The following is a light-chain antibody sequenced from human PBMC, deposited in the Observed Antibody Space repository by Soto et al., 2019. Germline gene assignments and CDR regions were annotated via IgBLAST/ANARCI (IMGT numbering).Light chain of an antibody. CDR3: QQYDNLPFT. CDR1: QGISSW. CDR2: AAS. V-gene: IGKV1-12*01. Sequence: DIQMTQSPSCLSAAVGDRFTITCRAGQGISSWLAWYQQKPGKAPKLLIYAASSLQSGVPSRFSGSGSGTDFSFTISSLQPEDIATYYCQQYDNLPFTFGGGTKVDIK. J-gene: IGKJ4*01.